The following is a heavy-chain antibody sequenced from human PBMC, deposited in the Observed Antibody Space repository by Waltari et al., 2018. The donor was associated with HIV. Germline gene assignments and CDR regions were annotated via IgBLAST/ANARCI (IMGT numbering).Heavy chain of an antibody. CDR2: IKSDGSST. J-gene: IGHJ4*02. D-gene: IGHD5-12*01. Sequence: EVQLVESGGGLVQPGGSLRLSCAASGFTFSSYWMHWVRQAPGKGLVWVSRIKSDGSSTSYADSVKGRFTISRDNAKNTLYLQMNSLRAEDTAVYYCARAGYSGYDFFFDYWGQGTLVTVSS. CDR1: GFTFSSYW. V-gene: IGHV3-74*01. CDR3: ARAGYSGYDFFFDY.